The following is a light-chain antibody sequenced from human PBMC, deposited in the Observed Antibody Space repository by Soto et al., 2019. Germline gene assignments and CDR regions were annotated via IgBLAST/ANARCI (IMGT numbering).Light chain of an antibody. J-gene: IGLJ1*01. CDR3: CSYAGSSPYV. CDR2: EGS. V-gene: IGLV2-23*01. Sequence: QSALTQPPSASGSPGQSITISCTGTSSDVGSYNLVSWYQQHPGKAPKFMIYEGSKRPSGVSNRFSGSKSGNTASLTISGLQAEDEADYYCCSYAGSSPYVFGTGTKVTVL. CDR1: SSDVGSYNL.